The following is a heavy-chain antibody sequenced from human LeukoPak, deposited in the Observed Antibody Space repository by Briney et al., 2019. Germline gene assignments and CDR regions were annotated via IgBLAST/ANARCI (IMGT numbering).Heavy chain of an antibody. CDR3: ARFRYSDIVATLGWFDP. D-gene: IGHD5-12*01. CDR1: GYTFASYA. Sequence: ASVKVSCKASGYTFASYAMNWVRQAPGQGLEWMGWINPNSGGTNYAQKFQGRVTMTRDTSISTAYMELGRLRSDDTAVYYCARFRYSDIVATLGWFDPWGQGTLVTVSS. J-gene: IGHJ5*02. CDR2: INPNSGGT. V-gene: IGHV1-2*02.